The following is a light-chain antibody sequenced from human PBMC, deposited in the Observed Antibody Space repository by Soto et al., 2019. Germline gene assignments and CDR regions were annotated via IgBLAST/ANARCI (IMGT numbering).Light chain of an antibody. CDR3: QQYDNLPLT. V-gene: IGKV1-33*01. J-gene: IGKJ4*01. CDR2: DES. Sequence: IQMNQSPSSLSASIGDRVTITCQASHDIRNSFNWYQQTPGKPPKLLISDESNLELGVPSKFSGTGFGTDFSFTIINLQPEDIATYYCQQYDNLPLTFGGGTKVEIK. CDR1: HDIRNS.